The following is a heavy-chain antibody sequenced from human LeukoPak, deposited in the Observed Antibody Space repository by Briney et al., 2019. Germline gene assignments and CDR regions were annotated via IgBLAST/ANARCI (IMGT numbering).Heavy chain of an antibody. J-gene: IGHJ3*02. Sequence: GGSLTLSCTASGLTFSNYATTWVRQAPGKGLEWVSSITGSGRGTYYADSVKGRFSVSRDNSQHTVFLHMNSLRADDTALYYCSKDPNGDYVGAFDMWGPGTMVTLSS. D-gene: IGHD4-17*01. V-gene: IGHV3-23*01. CDR2: ITGSGRGT. CDR1: GLTFSNYA. CDR3: SKDPNGDYVGAFDM.